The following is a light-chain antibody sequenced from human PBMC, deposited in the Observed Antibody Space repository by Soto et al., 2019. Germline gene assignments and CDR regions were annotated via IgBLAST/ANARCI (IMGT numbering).Light chain of an antibody. Sequence: EIVMTQSLATLSVSPGERATLSCRASQSISIHLAWYQQQPGQGPRLLIYGASTRDTGTPARFSGSGSGTEFTLTISSLQSEDFAVYYCQQYDSWPSWTFGQGTKVEIK. CDR1: QSISIH. CDR2: GAS. V-gene: IGKV3-15*01. CDR3: QQYDSWPSWT. J-gene: IGKJ1*01.